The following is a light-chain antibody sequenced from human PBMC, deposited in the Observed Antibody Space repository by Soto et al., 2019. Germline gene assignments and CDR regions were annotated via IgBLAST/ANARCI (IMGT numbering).Light chain of an antibody. CDR3: TSYVGNDIWV. V-gene: IGLV2-8*01. Sequence: QSALTQPPSASGSPVQSVNISCTGTSSDVGAYTYVSWYQQYPGKAPTLMIYEVTKLPSGVPDRFSGSKSGNTASLTVSGLQAEAESYYYCTSYVGNDIWVFGGGTQLTVL. J-gene: IGLJ7*01. CDR1: SSDVGAYTY. CDR2: EVT.